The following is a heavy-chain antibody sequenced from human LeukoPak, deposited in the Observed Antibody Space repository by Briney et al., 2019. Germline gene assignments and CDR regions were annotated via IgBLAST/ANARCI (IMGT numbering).Heavy chain of an antibody. V-gene: IGHV3-21*06. CDR3: ARADCSGSTCYLRHSWFDP. Sequence: GGSLRLSCAASGFTLSTFDMNWVRQAPGKGLEWVSSISTSSRYIYYRDSVKGRLTISRDDAKNSLYLQMNSLTVEDTAVYYCARADCSGSTCYLRHSWFDPWGQGTLVTVSS. J-gene: IGHJ5*02. D-gene: IGHD2-2*01. CDR2: ISTSSRYI. CDR1: GFTLSTFD.